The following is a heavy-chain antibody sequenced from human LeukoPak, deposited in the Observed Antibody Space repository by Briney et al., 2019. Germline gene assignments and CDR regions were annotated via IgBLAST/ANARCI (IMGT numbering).Heavy chain of an antibody. V-gene: IGHV3-21*01. CDR3: AREIVVVVAATPHSWFDP. Sequence: GGSLRLSCAASGFTFSSYSMNWVRQAPGKGLEWVSSISSSSSYIYYADSVKGRFTISRDNAKNSLYLQMNSLRAEDTAVYYCAREIVVVVAATPHSWFDPWGQGTLVTVSS. J-gene: IGHJ5*02. D-gene: IGHD2-15*01. CDR2: ISSSSSYI. CDR1: GFTFSSYS.